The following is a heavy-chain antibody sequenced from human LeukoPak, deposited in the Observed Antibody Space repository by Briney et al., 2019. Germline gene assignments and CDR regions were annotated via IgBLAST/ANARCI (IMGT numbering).Heavy chain of an antibody. J-gene: IGHJ4*02. CDR3: ARDPGGAGALDY. CDR2: ISTYNGDT. Sequence: ASVKVSCKASGYTFTSYGISWVRQAPGQGLEWMGWISTYNGDTNYAQKLQGRVTMTTDTSTSTAYMELRSLRSDDTAVYYCARDPGGAGALDYWGQGTLVTVSS. D-gene: IGHD3-16*01. V-gene: IGHV1-18*01. CDR1: GYTFTSYG.